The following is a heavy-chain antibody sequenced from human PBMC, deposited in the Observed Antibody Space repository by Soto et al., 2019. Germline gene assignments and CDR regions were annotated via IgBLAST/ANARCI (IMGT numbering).Heavy chain of an antibody. CDR1: GFTFSSYA. CDR3: AKTASNYDFWSGLHYYLDY. CDR2: ISGSGGST. J-gene: IGHJ4*02. V-gene: IGHV3-23*01. Sequence: PGGSLRLSCAASGFTFSSYAMSWVRQAPGKGLEWVSAISGSGGSTYYADSVKGRFTISRDNSKNTLYLQMNSLRAEDTAVYYCAKTASNYDFWSGLHYYLDYWGQGTLVTVSS. D-gene: IGHD3-3*01.